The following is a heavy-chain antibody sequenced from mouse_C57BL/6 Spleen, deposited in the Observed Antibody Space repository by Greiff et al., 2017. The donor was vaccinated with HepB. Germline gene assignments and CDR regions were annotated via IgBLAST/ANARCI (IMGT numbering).Heavy chain of an antibody. CDR2: IDPETGGT. V-gene: IGHV1-15*01. CDR3: TRSLRMYYFDY. Sequence: QVQLQQSGAELVRPGASVTLSCKASGYTFTDYEMHWVKQTPVHGLEWIGAIDPETGGTAYNQKFKGKAILTADKSSSTAYMELRSLTSEDSAVYYCTRSLRMYYFDYWGQGTTLTVSS. J-gene: IGHJ2*01. CDR1: GYTFTDYE. D-gene: IGHD1-1*01.